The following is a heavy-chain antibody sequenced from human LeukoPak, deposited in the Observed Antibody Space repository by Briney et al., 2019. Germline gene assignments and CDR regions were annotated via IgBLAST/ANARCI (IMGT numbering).Heavy chain of an antibody. Sequence: ASVKVSCKASGYTFTSDGISWVRQAPGQGLEWMGWISAYNGNTNYAQKLQGRVTMTTDTSTSTAYMELRSLRSDDTAVYYCARDGYCSSTSCYLYYWGQGTLVTVSS. CDR1: GYTFTSDG. D-gene: IGHD2-2*03. V-gene: IGHV1-18*01. CDR2: ISAYNGNT. CDR3: ARDGYCSSTSCYLYY. J-gene: IGHJ4*02.